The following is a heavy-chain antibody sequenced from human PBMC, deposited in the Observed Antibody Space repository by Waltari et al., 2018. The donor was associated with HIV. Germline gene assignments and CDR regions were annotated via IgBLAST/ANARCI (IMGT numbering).Heavy chain of an antibody. Sequence: QVQLVQSGAEVKKPGSSVKVSCKASGGTFSSYAISWVRQAPGQGLEWMGRIIPILGIANYAQKFQGRVTITADKSTSTAYMELSSLRSEDTAVYYCARDLGGGKHWFDPWGQGTLVTVSS. J-gene: IGHJ5*02. V-gene: IGHV1-69*04. CDR1: GGTFSSYA. CDR3: ARDLGGGKHWFDP. D-gene: IGHD1-26*01. CDR2: IIPILGIA.